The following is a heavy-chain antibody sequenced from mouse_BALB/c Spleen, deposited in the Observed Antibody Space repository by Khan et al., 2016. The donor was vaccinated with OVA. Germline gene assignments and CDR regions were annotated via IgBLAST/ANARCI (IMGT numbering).Heavy chain of an antibody. V-gene: IGHV9-3-1*01. CDR1: GFTFTNYG. D-gene: IGHD2-14*01. J-gene: IGHJ4*01. Sequence: QIQLVQSGPELKKPGETVQISCKASGFTFTNYGMNWVKQAPGKGLKWMGWINTYTGKPTFVDDFKGRFAFSLETSASTAYLQINSLKNEDTATDDSARVWYDGTTSCWGQGTSVTVSS. CDR2: INTYTGKP. CDR3: ARVWYDGTTSC.